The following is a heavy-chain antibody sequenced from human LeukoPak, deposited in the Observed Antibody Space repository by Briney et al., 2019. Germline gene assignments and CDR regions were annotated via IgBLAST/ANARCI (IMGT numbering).Heavy chain of an antibody. J-gene: IGHJ5*02. Sequence: PSETLSLTCSVSGGSISSYYWSWIRQPPGKGLEWIGYIHNSGNTNYNPSLKGRVTISADTSKNQFSLKVSSVTAADTAVYYCARLPSDYGKNWFDPWGQGTLVTVSS. CDR2: IHNSGNT. V-gene: IGHV4-59*01. D-gene: IGHD4-17*01. CDR3: ARLPSDYGKNWFDP. CDR1: GGSISSYY.